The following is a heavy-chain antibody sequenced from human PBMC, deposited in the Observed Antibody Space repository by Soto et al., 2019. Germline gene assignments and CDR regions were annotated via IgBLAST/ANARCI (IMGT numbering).Heavy chain of an antibody. CDR1: GYTFNNHG. J-gene: IGHJ4*02. D-gene: IGHD3-22*01. CDR3: ARWRRHYDSSEDDDC. Sequence: ASVKVSCKAFGYTFNNHGISWVRQAPGQGLEWMGWTNSYNGHTKYAQNLQGRVTMTTDTSASTAYLELRSLRSDDTAVYYCARWRRHYDSSEDDDCWGQGIVVTVSA. CDR2: TNSYNGHT. V-gene: IGHV1-18*04.